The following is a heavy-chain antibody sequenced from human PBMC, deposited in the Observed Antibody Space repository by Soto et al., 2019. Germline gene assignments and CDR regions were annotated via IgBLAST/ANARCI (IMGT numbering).Heavy chain of an antibody. D-gene: IGHD6-13*01. CDR2: ISAYNGNK. V-gene: IGHV1-18*01. CDR1: GYSFTSYG. Sequence: ASVKVSFKASGYSFTSYGISWVRQAPGQGLEWMGWISAYNGNKKYAQKLQGRVTMTTDTSTSTAYMELRSLRSDDTAVDYCARDLGQQLVDYWAQRTLVTVSS. CDR3: ARDLGQQLVDY. J-gene: IGHJ4*02.